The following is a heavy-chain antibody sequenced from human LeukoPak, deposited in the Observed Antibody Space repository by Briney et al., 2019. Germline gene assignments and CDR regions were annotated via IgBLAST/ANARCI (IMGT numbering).Heavy chain of an antibody. CDR3: ARWDTDGLDY. CDR1: AYDFTGYH. D-gene: IGHD5-18*01. V-gene: IGHV1-2*06. J-gene: IGHJ4*02. CDR2: LNPNTGHA. Sequence: GASVTVSCKVVAYDFTGYHIHWVRQAPGQGPEWMGRLNPNTGHAVYAFKFQGRVTITRDTSSSTAYMEVTRLTSDDTAVYYCARWDTDGLDYWSQGTLVTVSS.